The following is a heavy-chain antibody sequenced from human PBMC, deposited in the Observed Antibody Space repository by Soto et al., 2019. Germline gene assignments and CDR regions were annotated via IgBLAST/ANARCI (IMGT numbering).Heavy chain of an antibody. J-gene: IGHJ4*02. CDR1: GYTFTGYY. CDR3: ARHWLSGSSYY. V-gene: IGHV1-2*02. Sequence: ASVKVSCKASGYTFTGYYMHWVRQAPGQGLEWMGWINPNSDGTNYAQKFQGRVTMTRDTSISTAYMELSSLRSEDTAVYYCARHWLSGSSYYWGQGTLVTVSS. CDR2: INPNSDGT. D-gene: IGHD1-26*01.